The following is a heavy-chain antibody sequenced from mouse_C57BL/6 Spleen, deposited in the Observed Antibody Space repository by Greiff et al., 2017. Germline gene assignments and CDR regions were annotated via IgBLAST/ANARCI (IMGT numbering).Heavy chain of an antibody. Sequence: DVMLVESGGGLVKPGGSLKLSCAASGFTFSDYGMHWVRQAPEKGLEWVAYISSGSSTIYYADTVKGRFTISRDNAKNTLFLQMTSLRSEDTAMYYCATYYSNYWYFDVWGTGTTVTVSS. CDR1: GFTFSDYG. J-gene: IGHJ1*03. V-gene: IGHV5-17*01. D-gene: IGHD2-5*01. CDR2: ISSGSSTI. CDR3: ATYYSNYWYFDV.